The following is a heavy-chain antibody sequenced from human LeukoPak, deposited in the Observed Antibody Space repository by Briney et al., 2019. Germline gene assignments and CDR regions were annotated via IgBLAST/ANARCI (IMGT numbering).Heavy chain of an antibody. J-gene: IGHJ5*02. CDR2: ISAYNGNT. V-gene: IGHV1-18*01. Sequence: ASVKVSCKASGYTFTSYSISWVRQAPGQGLEWMGSISAYNGNTNYAQKLQGRVTMTTDTSTSTAYMELRRLRSDDTAVYYCASSITMVRGVIISGDWFDPWGQGTLVTVSS. CDR1: GYTFTSYS. CDR3: ASSITMVRGVIISGDWFDP. D-gene: IGHD3-10*01.